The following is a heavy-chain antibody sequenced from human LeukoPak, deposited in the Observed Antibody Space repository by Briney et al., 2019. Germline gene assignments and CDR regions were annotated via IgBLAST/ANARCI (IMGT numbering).Heavy chain of an antibody. CDR3: ARGALDFDY. CDR1: GFTFSSYS. J-gene: IGHJ4*02. V-gene: IGHV3-48*02. Sequence: GSLRLSCAASGFTFSSYSMNWVRQAPGKGLEWVSYISSSSSTIYYADSVKGRFTISRDNAKNSLYLHMNSLKDEDTAVYYCARGALDFDYWGQGTLVTVSS. CDR2: ISSSSSTI.